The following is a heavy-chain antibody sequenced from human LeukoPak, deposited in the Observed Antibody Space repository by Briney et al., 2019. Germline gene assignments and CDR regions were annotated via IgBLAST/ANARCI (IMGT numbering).Heavy chain of an antibody. CDR3: AHKSPSYTYGYDY. D-gene: IGHD5-18*01. J-gene: IGHJ4*02. V-gene: IGHV2-5*02. CDR2: IDWDNDK. Sequence: ASGPTPVKPTQSLALTCTFYGFSLSTSGVGVGWIRQPPGKALEMIALIDWDNDKRYSPSLNSRLIITRDTSKKQVVLTMTNMDPVDTATYYCAHKSPSYTYGYDYWGQGTLVTVSS. CDR1: GFSLSTSGVG.